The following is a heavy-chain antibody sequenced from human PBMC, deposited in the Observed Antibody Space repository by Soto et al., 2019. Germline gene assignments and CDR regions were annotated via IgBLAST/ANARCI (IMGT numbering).Heavy chain of an antibody. CDR3: AKDQGSSWYEIDY. CDR1: GSTFSNYA. V-gene: IGHV3-23*01. J-gene: IGHJ4*02. D-gene: IGHD6-13*01. Sequence: EVPLLESGGGLVQPAGSLRLSCAASGSTFSNYAVTWVRQAPGMGLEWVSTISGSGGSTYYADSVKGRFTISRDNSKNTRHLQINSLRAEDTAVYYCAKDQGSSWYEIDYWGQGTLVTVSS. CDR2: ISGSGGST.